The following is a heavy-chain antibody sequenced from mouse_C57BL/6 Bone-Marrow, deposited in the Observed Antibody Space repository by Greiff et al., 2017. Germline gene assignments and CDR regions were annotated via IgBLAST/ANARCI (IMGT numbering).Heavy chain of an antibody. CDR3: AREDDYGDYCYMDD. V-gene: IGHV1-69*01. D-gene: IGHD2-4*01. CDR2: IDPSDSYT. Sequence: VQLQQPGAELVMPGASVKLSCKASGYTFTSYWMHWVKQRPGQGLEWIGEIDPSDSYTNYNQKFKGKSTLTVYNSSSTAYMQLSSLTSEDSAVYYCAREDDYGDYCYMDDWGQGTTVTVSS. J-gene: IGHJ4*01. CDR1: GYTFTSYW.